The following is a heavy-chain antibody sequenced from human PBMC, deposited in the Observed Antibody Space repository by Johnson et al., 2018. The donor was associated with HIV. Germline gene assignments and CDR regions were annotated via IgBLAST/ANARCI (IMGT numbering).Heavy chain of an antibody. CDR1: GFTFSSYA. CDR3: AKRYDLGFGAWDAFDI. CDR2: ISYDGSNK. V-gene: IGHV3-30-3*02. Sequence: QVQLVESGGRVVQPGRSLRLSCAASGFTFSSYAMHWVRQAPGKGLEWVAVISYDGSNKYYADSVKGRFTISRDTSKNTLYLQMNSLRAEDTAVYYCAKRYDLGFGAWDAFDIWGQGTMVTVSS. D-gene: IGHD5-12*01. J-gene: IGHJ3*02.